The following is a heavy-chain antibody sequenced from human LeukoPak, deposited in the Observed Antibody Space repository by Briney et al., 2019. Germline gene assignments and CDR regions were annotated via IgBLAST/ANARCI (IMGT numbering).Heavy chain of an antibody. V-gene: IGHV3-23*01. CDR1: GITLSNYG. CDR2: ISGGGGST. D-gene: IGHD3-22*01. Sequence: PGGSLRLSCAVSGITLSNYGMSWVRQAPGKGLEWVAGISGGGGSTNYADSVKGRFTISRDNPKNTLYLQMNSLRADDTAVYFCAKRGVVIRVILVGFHKEAYYFDSWGQGALVTVSS. CDR3: AKRGVVIRVILVGFHKEAYYFDS. J-gene: IGHJ4*02.